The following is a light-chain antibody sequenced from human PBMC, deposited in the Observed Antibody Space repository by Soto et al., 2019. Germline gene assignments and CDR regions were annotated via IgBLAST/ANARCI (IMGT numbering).Light chain of an antibody. Sequence: QSALTQPASVSGSPGQSITISCTGTSSDVGGYNYVSWYQQHPGKAPKLMIYDVGNRPSGVSNRISGSKSGNTASLTISGLQAEDEADYYCSSYTSSSTVFGGGTKLTVL. CDR1: SSDVGGYNY. J-gene: IGLJ2*01. CDR2: DVG. CDR3: SSYTSSSTV. V-gene: IGLV2-14*01.